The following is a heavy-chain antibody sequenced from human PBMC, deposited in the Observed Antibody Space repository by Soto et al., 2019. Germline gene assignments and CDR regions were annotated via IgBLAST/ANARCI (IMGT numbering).Heavy chain of an antibody. CDR2: IKIKTDGGTT. V-gene: IGHV3-15*07. CDR3: TTDHLSDSEWELLSYYYYYYGMDV. Sequence: GGSLRLSCAASGFTFSNAWMNWVRQAPGKALEWVGRIKIKTDGGTTDYAAPVKGRFTISRDDSKNTLYLQMNSLKTEDTAVYYCTTDHLSDSEWELLSYYYYYYGMDVWGQGTTVTVSS. D-gene: IGHD1-26*01. CDR1: GFTFSNAW. J-gene: IGHJ6*02.